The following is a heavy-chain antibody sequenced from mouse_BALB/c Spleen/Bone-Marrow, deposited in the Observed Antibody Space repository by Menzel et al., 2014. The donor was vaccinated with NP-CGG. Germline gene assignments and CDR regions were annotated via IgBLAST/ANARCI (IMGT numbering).Heavy chain of an antibody. CDR2: INPDSSTI. V-gene: IGHV4-1*02. Sequence: EVKVIESRGGLVQPGGSLKLSCAASGFDFSRYWMTWVRQAPGKGLEWIGEINPDSSTINYTPSLKDKFIISRDNAKNTLYLQMSKVRSEDTALYYCAKNYYYGYVAYWGQGTLVTVSA. D-gene: IGHD1-2*01. CDR3: AKNYYYGYVAY. J-gene: IGHJ3*01. CDR1: GFDFSRYW.